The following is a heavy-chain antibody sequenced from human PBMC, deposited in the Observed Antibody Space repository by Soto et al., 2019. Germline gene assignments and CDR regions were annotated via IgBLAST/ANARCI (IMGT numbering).Heavy chain of an antibody. J-gene: IGHJ6*03. V-gene: IGHV2-5*02. Sequence: SGPTLVKPTQTLKLTCTFSGFSLSPSGVGVGWIRQPPGKALEWLALIYWDDDKRYSPSPKSMITIPKDTSNNQVVLKMTNMDPVDTATYYCARRFGDYYMDVWGKGTTVTVSS. D-gene: IGHD3-10*01. CDR1: GFSLSPSGVG. CDR2: IYWDDDK. CDR3: ARRFGDYYMDV.